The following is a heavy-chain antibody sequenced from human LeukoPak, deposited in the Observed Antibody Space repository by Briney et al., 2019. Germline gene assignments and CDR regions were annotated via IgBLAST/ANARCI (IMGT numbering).Heavy chain of an antibody. CDR1: GYTFTSFG. CDR3: ARPLMGH. D-gene: IGHD5-24*01. CDR2: INPSGGST. J-gene: IGHJ4*02. V-gene: IGHV1-46*01. Sequence: APVKVSCKTSGYTFTSFGISWVRQAPGQGLEWMGIINPSGGSTSYAQKFQGRVTMTRDMSTSTVYMELSSLRSEDTAVYYCARPLMGHWGQGTLVTVSS.